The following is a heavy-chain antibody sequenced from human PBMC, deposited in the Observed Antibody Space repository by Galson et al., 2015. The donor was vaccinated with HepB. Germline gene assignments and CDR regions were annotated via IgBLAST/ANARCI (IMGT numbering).Heavy chain of an antibody. D-gene: IGHD1-26*01. Sequence: LRLSCAASGFTFSSYGMHWVRQAPGKGLEWVAVISYDGSNKYYADSVKGRFTISRDNSKNTLYLQMNSLRAEDTAVYYCANDVVGATDYWGQGTLVTVSS. V-gene: IGHV3-30*18. CDR3: ANDVVGATDY. CDR1: GFTFSSYG. CDR2: ISYDGSNK. J-gene: IGHJ4*02.